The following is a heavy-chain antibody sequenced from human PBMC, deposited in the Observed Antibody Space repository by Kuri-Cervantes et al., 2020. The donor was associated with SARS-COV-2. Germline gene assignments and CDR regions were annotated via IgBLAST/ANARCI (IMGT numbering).Heavy chain of an antibody. J-gene: IGHJ6*03. Sequence: GESLKISCTASGFIFSDYYMTWIRQAPGKALEWVSSISGSGSYIYYADSVKGRFTISKESGENSLYLHMNILRGDDTAVYYCARVAGEGPIYYYYMDVWGKGTTVTVSS. CDR3: ARVAGEGPIYYYYMDV. V-gene: IGHV3-11*04. CDR1: GFIFSDYY. CDR2: ISGSGSYI. D-gene: IGHD2-21*01.